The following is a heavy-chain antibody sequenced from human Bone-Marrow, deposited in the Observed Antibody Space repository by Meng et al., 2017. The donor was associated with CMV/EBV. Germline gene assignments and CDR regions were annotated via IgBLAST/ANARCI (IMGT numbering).Heavy chain of an antibody. J-gene: IGHJ3*02. CDR2: INPNSGGT. V-gene: IGHV1-2*02. CDR1: GYTFTGYY. Sequence: ASVKVSCKASGYTFTGYYMHWVRQAPGQGLEWMGWINPNSGGTNYAQKFQGRVTMTRDTSISTAYMELSRLRSDDTAVYYCARRQYQLVGLAAFDIWGQGKMVTVAS. D-gene: IGHD2-2*01. CDR3: ARRQYQLVGLAAFDI.